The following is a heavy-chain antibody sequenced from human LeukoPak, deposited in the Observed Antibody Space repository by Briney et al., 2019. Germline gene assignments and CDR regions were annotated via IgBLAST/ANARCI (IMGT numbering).Heavy chain of an antibody. V-gene: IGHV3-33*06. CDR3: AKGGVAAAGSDLYYFDY. CDR2: IWYDGSNK. J-gene: IGHJ4*02. Sequence: GGSLRLSCAASGFTFSSYGMHWVRQAPGKGLEWVAVIWYDGSNKYYADSVKGRFTISRDNSKNTLYLQMNSLRVEDTAVYYCAKGGVAAAGSDLYYFDYWGQGTLVTVSS. CDR1: GFTFSSYG. D-gene: IGHD6-13*01.